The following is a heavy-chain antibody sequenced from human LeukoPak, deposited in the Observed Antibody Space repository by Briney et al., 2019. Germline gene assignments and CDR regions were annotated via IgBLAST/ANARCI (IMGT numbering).Heavy chain of an antibody. D-gene: IGHD5-12*01. CDR1: GGSISSSSYY. CDR2: IYYSGST. V-gene: IGHV4-61*01. Sequence: SETLSLTCTVSGGSISSSSYYWSWIRQPPGKGLEWIGYIYYSGSTNYNPSLKSRVTISVDTSKNQFSLKLSSVTAADTAVYYCARDLGFHNWFDPWGQGTLVTVSS. J-gene: IGHJ5*02. CDR3: ARDLGFHNWFDP.